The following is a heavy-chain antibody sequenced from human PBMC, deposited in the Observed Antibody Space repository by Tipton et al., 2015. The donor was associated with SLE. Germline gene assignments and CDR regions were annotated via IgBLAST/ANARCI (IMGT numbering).Heavy chain of an antibody. CDR1: GFTFGXYA. J-gene: IGHJ4*02. CDR3: ASDSSSRTN. Sequence: SLRLSCTASGFTFGXYALSWVRLAPGKGLEWVSYISSSSSYTNYADSVKGRFTISRDNAKNSLYLQMNSLRAEVTAVYYCASDSSSRTNWGQGTLVTVSS. CDR2: ISSSSSYT. D-gene: IGHD6-13*01. V-gene: IGHV3-11*06.